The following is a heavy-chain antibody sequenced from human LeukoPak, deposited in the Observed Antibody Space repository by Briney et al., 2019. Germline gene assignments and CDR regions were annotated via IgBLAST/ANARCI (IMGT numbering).Heavy chain of an antibody. CDR1: GGSISSYY. V-gene: IGHV4-59*12. J-gene: IGHJ4*02. Sequence: SETLSLTCTVSGGSISSYYWSWIRQPPGKGLEWIGYIYYSGSTNYNPSLKSRVTMSVDTSKNHFSLNMSSVTAADTAVYYCASDTYGSGSLSWGQGTLVTVSS. CDR2: IYYSGST. D-gene: IGHD3-10*01. CDR3: ASDTYGSGSLS.